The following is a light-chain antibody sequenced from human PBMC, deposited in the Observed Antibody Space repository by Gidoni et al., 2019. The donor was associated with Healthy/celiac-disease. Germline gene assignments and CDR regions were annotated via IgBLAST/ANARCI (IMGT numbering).Light chain of an antibody. CDR2: AAS. Sequence: DIQLTQSPSFLSASVGDRVTITCRASQGISSYLAWYQQKSGKAPKLLIYAASTLQSGVPSRFSGSGSGTQFTLTISSLQPEDFAIYYCQQLNSYPRTFGQGTTVDLK. J-gene: IGKJ1*01. CDR3: QQLNSYPRT. V-gene: IGKV1-9*01. CDR1: QGISSY.